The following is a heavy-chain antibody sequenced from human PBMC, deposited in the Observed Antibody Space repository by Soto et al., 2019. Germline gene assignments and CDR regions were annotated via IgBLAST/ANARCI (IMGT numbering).Heavy chain of an antibody. Sequence: QVQLVQSGAEVKKPGASVKVSCKASGYIFTNYGFNWVRQAPGQGLAWMGWINTYNGNTNYAQTLNGRATMTTEASTTTAYMELTTLRSDDTAVYYFTRDSYSTFDSLAEGTLVTSSS. J-gene: IGHJ5*01. V-gene: IGHV1-18*01. CDR2: INTYNGNT. CDR1: GYIFTNYG. CDR3: TRDSYSTFDS. D-gene: IGHD5-18*01.